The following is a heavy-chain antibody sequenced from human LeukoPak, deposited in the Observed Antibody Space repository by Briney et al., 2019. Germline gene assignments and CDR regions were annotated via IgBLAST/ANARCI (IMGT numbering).Heavy chain of an antibody. CDR3: ARQKITGTLY. J-gene: IGHJ4*02. Sequence: PSETLSLTCTVSGGSISSSSYCWGWIRQPPGKGLEWIGSIYYSGSTYYNPSLKSRVTISVDTSKNQFSLKLSSVTAADTAVYYCARQKITGTLYLRQGTLVTVSS. V-gene: IGHV4-39*01. CDR2: IYYSGST. CDR1: GGSISSSSYC. D-gene: IGHD1-20*01.